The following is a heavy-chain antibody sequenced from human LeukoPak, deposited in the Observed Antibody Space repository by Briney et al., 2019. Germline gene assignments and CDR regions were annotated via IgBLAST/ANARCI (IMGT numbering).Heavy chain of an antibody. V-gene: IGHV5-51*01. J-gene: IGHJ6*04. Sequence: PGESLQTSCKGSGYSFTSYWIGWVRQVPGKGLEWMGIIYPGDSDTRYSPSFQGQVTISADKSISTAYLQWSSLKASDTAMYYCARRDEAYYYGMDVWGKGTTVTVSS. CDR3: ARRDEAYYYGMDV. CDR1: GYSFTSYW. CDR2: IYPGDSDT.